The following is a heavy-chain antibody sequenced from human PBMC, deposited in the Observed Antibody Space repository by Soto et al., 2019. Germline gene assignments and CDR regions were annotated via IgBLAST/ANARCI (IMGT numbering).Heavy chain of an antibody. J-gene: IGHJ6*02. CDR1: GFTFSSYA. Sequence: TGGSLSLSCAASGFTFSSYAMSWVRQAPGKGLEWVSAISGSGGSTYYADSVKGRFTISRDNSKNTLYLQMNSLRAEDTAVYYCAKVNRGAIFGDYYYYYGMDVWGQGTTVTVSS. CDR2: ISGSGGST. CDR3: AKVNRGAIFGDYYYYYGMDV. V-gene: IGHV3-23*01. D-gene: IGHD3-3*01.